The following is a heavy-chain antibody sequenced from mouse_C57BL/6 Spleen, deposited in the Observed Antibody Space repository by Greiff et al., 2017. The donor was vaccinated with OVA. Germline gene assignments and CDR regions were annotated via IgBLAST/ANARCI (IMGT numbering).Heavy chain of an antibody. CDR1: GFTFSSYA. J-gene: IGHJ3*01. D-gene: IGHD3-2*02. V-gene: IGHV5-9-1*02. CDR3: TREGTAQATFAY. CDR2: ISSGGDYI. Sequence: EVQLVESGEGLVKPGGSLKLSCAASGFTFSSYAMSWVRQTPEKRLEWVAYISSGGDYIYYADTVKGRFTISRDNARNTLYLQMSSLTSEDTAMYYCTREGTAQATFAYWGQGTLVTVSA.